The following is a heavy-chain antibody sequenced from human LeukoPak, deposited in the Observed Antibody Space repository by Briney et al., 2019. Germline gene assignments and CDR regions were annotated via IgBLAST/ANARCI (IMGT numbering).Heavy chain of an antibody. CDR2: ISYDGSNK. CDR3: ARVVTGRGVLFDY. CDR1: GFTFSSYG. V-gene: IGHV3-30*03. J-gene: IGHJ4*02. Sequence: PGGSLRLSCAASGFTFSSYGMHWVRQAPGKGLEWVAVISYDGSNKYYADSVKGRFTISRDNSKNTLYLQMNSLRAEDTAVYYCARVVTGRGVLFDYWGQGTLVTVSS. D-gene: IGHD3-10*01.